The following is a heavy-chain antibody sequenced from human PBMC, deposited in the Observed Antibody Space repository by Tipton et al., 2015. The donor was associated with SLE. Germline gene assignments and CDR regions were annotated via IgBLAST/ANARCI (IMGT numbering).Heavy chain of an antibody. V-gene: IGHV4-4*02. CDR2: IYHSGST. D-gene: IGHD6-13*01. CDR1: GDSISSSNW. Sequence: TLSLTCAVSGDSISSSNWWSWVRQPPGKGLEWIGEIYHSGSTNYNPSLKSRVTISVDKSKNQFSLKLSSVTAADTAVYYCAREVSRWSLYYFDYWGQGTLVTVSS. J-gene: IGHJ4*02. CDR3: AREVSRWSLYYFDY.